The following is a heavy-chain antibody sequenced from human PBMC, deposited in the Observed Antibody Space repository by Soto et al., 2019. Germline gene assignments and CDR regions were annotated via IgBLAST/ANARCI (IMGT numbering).Heavy chain of an antibody. D-gene: IGHD3-10*01. CDR2: MLPYKYMA. Sequence: QVHLVQSGTEVKRPGSSMRVSCKASGGPFGTYAITWVRQGPGQRLEWMGRMLPYKYMADYAPAFKGRVKISADRATTTASLELHSLTSEDTGAYYCTKESLRGWDVWGQGTAVRVS. CDR3: TKESLRGWDV. V-gene: IGHV1-69*04. J-gene: IGHJ6*02. CDR1: GGPFGTYA.